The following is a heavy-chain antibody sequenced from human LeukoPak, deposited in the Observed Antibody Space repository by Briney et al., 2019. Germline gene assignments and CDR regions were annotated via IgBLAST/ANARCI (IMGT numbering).Heavy chain of an antibody. D-gene: IGHD2-15*01. V-gene: IGHV3-30*02. CDR1: GFTFSSYG. Sequence: GGSLRLSCAASGFTFSSYGMHWVRQAPGKGLEWVAFIRYDGSNKYYADSVKGRFTISRDNSKNTLYLQMNSLRAEDTAVYYCAKGPIVVVAAPDYWGQGTLVTVSS. J-gene: IGHJ4*02. CDR3: AKGPIVVVAAPDY. CDR2: IRYDGSNK.